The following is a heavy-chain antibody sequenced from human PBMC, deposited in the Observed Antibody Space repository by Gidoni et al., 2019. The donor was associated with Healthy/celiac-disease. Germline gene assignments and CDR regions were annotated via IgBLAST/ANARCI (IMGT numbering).Heavy chain of an antibody. V-gene: IGHV1-46*02. CDR1: GYTCNSYY. CDR2: INPSGGST. D-gene: IGHD3-10*01. Sequence: QVQLVQSGAEVKKHGASVKVYCKASGYTCNSYYMHWVRQAPGQGLEWMGIINPSGGSTSYAQKFQGRVTMTRDTSTSTVYMELSSLRSEDTAVYYCASSTMVQGVIRGFDYWGQGTLVTVSS. CDR3: ASSTMVQGVIRGFDY. J-gene: IGHJ4*02.